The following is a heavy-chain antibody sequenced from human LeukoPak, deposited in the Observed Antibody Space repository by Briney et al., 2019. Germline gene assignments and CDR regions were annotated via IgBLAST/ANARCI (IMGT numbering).Heavy chain of an antibody. CDR2: INSNSGGT. Sequence: ASVKVSCKASGYTFTGYYMHWVRQPPGQGLEWMGWINSNSGGTNFAPKFQGRVTMTSDTSISTDYMELSSLRSDDTAVYYCARVEYSSSWSGFDLWGQGTMVTVSS. CDR1: GYTFTGYY. D-gene: IGHD6-13*01. J-gene: IGHJ3*01. CDR3: ARVEYSSSWSGFDL. V-gene: IGHV1-2*02.